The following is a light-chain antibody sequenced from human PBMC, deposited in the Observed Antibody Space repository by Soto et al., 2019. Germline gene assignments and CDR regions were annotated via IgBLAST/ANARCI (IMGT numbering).Light chain of an antibody. CDR1: SSDVGGYTY. J-gene: IGLJ2*01. CDR3: SSYTSSSTLGVV. CDR2: DVS. V-gene: IGLV2-14*01. Sequence: QSALTQPASVSGSPGQSITISCTGTSSDVGGYTYVSWYQQHPGKAPKLMIYDVSNRPSGVSNRFSGSKSGNTASLTISGLQAEDEADYYCSSYTSSSTLGVVFGGGTQLTVL.